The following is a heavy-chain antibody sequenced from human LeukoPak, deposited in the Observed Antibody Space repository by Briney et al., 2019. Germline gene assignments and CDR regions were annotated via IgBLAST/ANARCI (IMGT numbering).Heavy chain of an antibody. CDR3: ARDQEGSITISGVYYYYYYMDV. D-gene: IGHD3-3*01. CDR1: GFTFNSYW. V-gene: IGHV3-7*01. Sequence: GGSLRLSCAASGFTFNSYWMSWVRQAPGKGLEWVANIKQDGSEKYYVDSVKGRFTISRDNAKNSLYLQMNSLRAEDTAVYYCARDQEGSITISGVYYYYYYMDVWGKGTTVTVSS. CDR2: IKQDGSEK. J-gene: IGHJ6*03.